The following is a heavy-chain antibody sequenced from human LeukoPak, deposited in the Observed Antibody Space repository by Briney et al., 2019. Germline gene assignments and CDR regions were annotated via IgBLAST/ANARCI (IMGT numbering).Heavy chain of an antibody. CDR1: GFTFSDAC. CDR2: IRYDGSNK. Sequence: GGSLRLSCIASGFTFSDACMSWVRQAPGKGLEWVAFIRYDGSNKYYADSVKGRFTISRDNSKNSLYLQMNSLRAEDTAVYYCARVLSGSSGWYYFDYWGQGTLVTVSS. CDR3: ARVLSGSSGWYYFDY. V-gene: IGHV3-30*02. D-gene: IGHD6-19*01. J-gene: IGHJ4*02.